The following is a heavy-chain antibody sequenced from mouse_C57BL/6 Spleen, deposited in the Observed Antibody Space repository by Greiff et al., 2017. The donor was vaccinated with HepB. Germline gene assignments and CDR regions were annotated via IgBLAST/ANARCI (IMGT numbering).Heavy chain of an antibody. CDR1: GFTFSSYA. D-gene: IGHD4-1*02. CDR2: ISDGGSYT. V-gene: IGHV5-4*03. J-gene: IGHJ2*01. Sequence: EVKLVESGGGLVKPGGSLKLSCAASGFTFSSYAMSWVRQTPEKRLEWVATISDGGSYTYYPDNVKGRFTISRDNAKNNLYLQMSQLKSEDTAMYYCARAQLGRDFDYWGQGTTLTVSS. CDR3: ARAQLGRDFDY.